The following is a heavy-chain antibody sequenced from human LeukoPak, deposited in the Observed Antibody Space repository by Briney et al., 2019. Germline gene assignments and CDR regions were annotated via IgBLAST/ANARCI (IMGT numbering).Heavy chain of an antibody. J-gene: IGHJ4*02. CDR1: GFTFSSYS. Sequence: GGSLRLSCAASGFTFSSYSMNWVRQAPGKGLEWVSSISSSSSYIYYADSVKGRFTISRDNAKNSLCLQMNSLRAEDTAVYYCARGLTGSSSFVDYWGQGTLVTVSS. V-gene: IGHV3-21*01. D-gene: IGHD6-6*01. CDR2: ISSSSSYI. CDR3: ARGLTGSSSFVDY.